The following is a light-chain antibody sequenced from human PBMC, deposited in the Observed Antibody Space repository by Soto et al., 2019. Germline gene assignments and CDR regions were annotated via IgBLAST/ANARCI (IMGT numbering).Light chain of an antibody. CDR2: DAS. CDR3: QQYDNLPLT. J-gene: IGKJ4*01. V-gene: IGKV1-33*01. Sequence: DIQMTQSPSSLSASVGDRVTITCQASQDISNYLNWYQQKPGKANKLLIYDASNLETGVPSRFSGSGSGTDFIFIISSLQPEDIATYYCQQYDNLPLTFGGGTKVEIK. CDR1: QDISNY.